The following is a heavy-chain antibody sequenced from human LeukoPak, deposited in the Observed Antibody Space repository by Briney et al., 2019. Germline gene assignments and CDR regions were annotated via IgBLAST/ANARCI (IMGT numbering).Heavy chain of an antibody. D-gene: IGHD3-10*01. J-gene: IGHJ6*02. CDR2: IYYSGST. V-gene: IGHV4-30-4*01. Sequence: SETLSLTCTVSGGSISSGDYYWSWIRQPPGKGLEWIGYIYYSGSTYYNPSLKSRVTISVDTSKNQFSLKLSSVTAADTAVYYCARDYMVRGVIIDYYYYGMDVWGQGTTVTVSS. CDR3: ARDYMVRGVIIDYYYYGMDV. CDR1: GGSISSGDYY.